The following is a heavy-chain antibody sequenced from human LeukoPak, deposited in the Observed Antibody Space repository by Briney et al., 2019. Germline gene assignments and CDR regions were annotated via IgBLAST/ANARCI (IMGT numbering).Heavy chain of an antibody. Sequence: SVKVSCKASGGTFSSYAISWVRQAPGQRLEWMGGIIPIFGTANYAQKFQGRVTITADESTSTAYMELRSLRSDDTAVYYCARGMYTTMIVVVTPPLYWGQGTLVTVSS. J-gene: IGHJ4*02. V-gene: IGHV1-69*13. CDR1: GGTFSSYA. CDR2: IIPIFGTA. D-gene: IGHD3-22*01. CDR3: ARGMYTTMIVVVTPPLY.